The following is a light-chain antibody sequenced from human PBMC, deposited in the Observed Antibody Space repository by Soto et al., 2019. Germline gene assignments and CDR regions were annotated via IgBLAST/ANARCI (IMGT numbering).Light chain of an antibody. J-gene: IGKJ1*01. CDR2: GAS. Sequence: ELVLTQSTGTLSLSPGERATLSCRASQSVRSRYLAWYQQKPGQAPRLLIYGASSRATGIPDRFSGSGSGTDFTLTISRLEPEEFAVYYCQQYANSPPTFCQGTKVEI. CDR3: QQYANSPPT. CDR1: QSVRSRY. V-gene: IGKV3-20*01.